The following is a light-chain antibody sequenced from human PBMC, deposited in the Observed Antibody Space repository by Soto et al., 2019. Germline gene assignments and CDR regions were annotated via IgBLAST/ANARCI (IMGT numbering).Light chain of an antibody. V-gene: IGKV3-20*01. J-gene: IGKJ5*01. CDR2: GAS. CDR1: QSVSANY. Sequence: EVVLTQSPGTLSLSPGERATLSCRASQSVSANYLVWYQQSPGQAPRLLIYGASSRATGIPDRFSGSGSGTDFTLTITSLEPEDFAVYYCQHYDSSSSITFGHGTRLEIK. CDR3: QHYDSSSSIT.